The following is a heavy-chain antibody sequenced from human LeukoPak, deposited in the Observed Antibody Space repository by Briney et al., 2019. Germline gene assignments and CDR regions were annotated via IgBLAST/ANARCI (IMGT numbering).Heavy chain of an antibody. CDR1: GGSISSYY. CDR2: IYYSGST. CDR3: ARVPGTTLFDY. Sequence: SETLSLTCTVSGGSISSYYWSWIRQPPGKGLEWIGYIYYSGSTNYNPSLKSRVTISVDRSKNQFSLKLSSVTAADTAVYYCARVPGTTLFDYWGQGTLVTVSS. V-gene: IGHV4-59*12. D-gene: IGHD1-7*01. J-gene: IGHJ4*02.